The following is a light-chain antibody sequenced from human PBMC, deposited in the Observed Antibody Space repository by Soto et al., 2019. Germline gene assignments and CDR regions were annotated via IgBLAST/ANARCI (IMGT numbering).Light chain of an antibody. CDR1: QSVSSN. Sequence: EIVMTQSPATLSVSPGERATLSCRASQSVSSNLAWHQQKPGQAPRLLIYGASTWATGIPARFSGSGSRTEFTLTISSLQSEDFAVYYCQQYNNWPPTFGQGTRLEIK. CDR3: QQYNNWPPT. V-gene: IGKV3-15*01. CDR2: GAS. J-gene: IGKJ5*01.